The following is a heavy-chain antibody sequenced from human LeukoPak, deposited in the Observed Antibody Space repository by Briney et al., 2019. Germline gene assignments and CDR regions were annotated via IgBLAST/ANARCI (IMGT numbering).Heavy chain of an antibody. Sequence: GGSLRLSCAASGFTLTGFGMSWVRQAPGKGLEWVSVISGSGDGTYYADSVKGRFTISRDNSKNTLYLQMISLRAEDTALYYCAKGIIPSAYSCIDFWGQGTLVTVSS. CDR3: AKGIIPSAYSCIDF. CDR2: ISGSGDGT. D-gene: IGHD2-15*01. CDR1: GFTLTGFG. J-gene: IGHJ4*02. V-gene: IGHV3-23*01.